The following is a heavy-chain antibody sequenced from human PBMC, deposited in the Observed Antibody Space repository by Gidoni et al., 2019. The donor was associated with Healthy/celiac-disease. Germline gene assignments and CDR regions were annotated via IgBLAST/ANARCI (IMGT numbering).Heavy chain of an antibody. CDR2: ISWDSDST. J-gene: IGHJ3*02. CDR3: AKDTSSSWSDAFDI. CDR1: AFPFDEYT. V-gene: IGHV3-43*01. Sequence: EVQLVESGGVVVQPGGSLRIACAASAFPFDEYTMHWVRQAPGKGLGWGSLISWDSDSTYYANSVKGRFTISRDNSKNSLYLQMNSLRTEDTALYYCAKDTSSSWSDAFDIWGQGTMVTVSS. D-gene: IGHD6-13*01.